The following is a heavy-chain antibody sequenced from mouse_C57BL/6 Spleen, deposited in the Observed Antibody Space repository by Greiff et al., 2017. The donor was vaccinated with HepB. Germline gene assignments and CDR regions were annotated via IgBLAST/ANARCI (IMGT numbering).Heavy chain of an antibody. V-gene: IGHV5-17*01. J-gene: IGHJ4*01. Sequence: VQLKESGGGLVKPGGSLKLSCAASGFTFSDYGMHWVRQAPEKGLEWVAYISSGSSTIYYADTVKGRFTISRDNAKNTLFLQMTSLRSEDTAMYYCARDRGYAMDYWGQGTSVTVSS. CDR3: ARDRGYAMDY. CDR1: GFTFSDYG. CDR2: ISSGSSTI.